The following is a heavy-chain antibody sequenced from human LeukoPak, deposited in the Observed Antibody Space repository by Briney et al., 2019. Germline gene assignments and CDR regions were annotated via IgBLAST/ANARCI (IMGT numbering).Heavy chain of an antibody. J-gene: IGHJ5*02. Sequence: GRSLRLSCAASGFTFSSYGMHWVRQAPGKGLEWVAVISYDGSNKYYADSVKGRFTISRDNSKNTLYLQMNSLRAEDAAVYYCAKDSAEMLRFLEWLSGNWFDPGAREPWSPSPQ. V-gene: IGHV3-30*18. D-gene: IGHD3-3*01. CDR2: ISYDGSNK. CDR3: AKDSAEMLRFLEWLSGNWFDP. CDR1: GFTFSSYG.